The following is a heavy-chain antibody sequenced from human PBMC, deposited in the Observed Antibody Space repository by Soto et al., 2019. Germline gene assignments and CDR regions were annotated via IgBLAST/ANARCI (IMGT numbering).Heavy chain of an antibody. CDR2: INHSGST. CDR1: GGSLSGYY. J-gene: IGHJ4*02. CDR3: ARGSHLAITMVRGVREARFDY. Sequence: ASETLSLTCTVYGGSLSGYYWSWIRQPPGKGLEWIGEINHSGSTNYNPSLKSRVTISVDTSKNQFSLKLSSVTAADTAVYYCARGSHLAITMVRGVREARFDYWGQGTLVTAPQ. D-gene: IGHD3-10*01. V-gene: IGHV4-34*01.